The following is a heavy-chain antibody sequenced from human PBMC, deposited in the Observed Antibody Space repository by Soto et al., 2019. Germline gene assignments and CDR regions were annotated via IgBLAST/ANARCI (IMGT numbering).Heavy chain of an antibody. CDR2: LIPILGTA. D-gene: IGHD3-10*01. V-gene: IGHV1-69*01. J-gene: IGHJ6*02. Sequence: QVQLVQSGAEVEKPGSSVKISCKATGGTFRSYAISWVRQAPGQGLEWMGGLIPILGTANYAQKFQGRVTITAEESTSTEYMELSSGRSEDTAGDYCAGDGTIMVRGVMTRLMDVWGQGTTVMVSS. CDR3: AGDGTIMVRGVMTRLMDV. CDR1: GGTFRSYA.